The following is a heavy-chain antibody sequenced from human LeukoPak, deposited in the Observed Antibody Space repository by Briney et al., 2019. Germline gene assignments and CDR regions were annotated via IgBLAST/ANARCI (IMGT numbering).Heavy chain of an antibody. CDR1: GFTFNSYA. D-gene: IGHD4-17*01. CDR3: TRGSYGDYEY. CDR2: ISYDGSNK. V-gene: IGHV3-30-3*01. Sequence: GGSLRLSCAASGFTFNSYAMSWVRQAPGKGLEWVAVISYDGSNKYYADSVKGRFTISRDNAQNSLYLQMNSLRAEDTAVYYCTRGSYGDYEYWGQGTLVTVSS. J-gene: IGHJ4*02.